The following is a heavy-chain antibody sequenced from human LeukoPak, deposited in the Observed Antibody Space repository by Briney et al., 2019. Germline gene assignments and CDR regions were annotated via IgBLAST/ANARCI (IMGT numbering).Heavy chain of an antibody. CDR3: ARECDGRGY. D-gene: IGHD3-22*01. CDR2: IYSGGGT. Sequence: GGSLRLSCAASGFTFSSYWMHWVRQAPGKGLEWVSVIYSGGGTYYADSVKGRFTISRDNSKNPLYLQMNSLRAEDTAVYYCARECDGRGYWGQGTLVTVSS. J-gene: IGHJ4*02. V-gene: IGHV3-66*01. CDR1: GFTFSSYW.